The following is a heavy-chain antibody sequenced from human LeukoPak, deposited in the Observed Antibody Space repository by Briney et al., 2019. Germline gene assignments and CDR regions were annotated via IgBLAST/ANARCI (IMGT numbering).Heavy chain of an antibody. V-gene: IGHV3-23*01. CDR3: AKVRYYYDSSGYFDY. D-gene: IGHD3-22*01. Sequence: GGSLRLSCAASGFTFSSYAMSWVRQAPGKGLEWVSTISGSGSSTYYADSVKGRFTISRDNSKNTLYLQMNSLRAEDTAVYYCAKVRYYYDSSGYFDYWGQGTLVTVSS. CDR2: ISGSGSST. J-gene: IGHJ4*02. CDR1: GFTFSSYA.